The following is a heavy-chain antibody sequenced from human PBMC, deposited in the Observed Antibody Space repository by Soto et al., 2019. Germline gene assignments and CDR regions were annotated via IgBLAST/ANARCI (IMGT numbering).Heavy chain of an antibody. J-gene: IGHJ3*01. V-gene: IGHV6-1*01. CDR3: ARGNALDV. D-gene: IGHD3-10*01. CDR1: GDSVSSDITS. Sequence: QGQLQQSGPGLVKPSQTLSLTCAISGDSVSSDITSWNWIRQSPSRGLEWLGRTYYRSKWFHDYAVSVKSRITINPDTSKNQLSLELSSMTPEDTAVYYCARGNALDVWGQGTVVTVSS. CDR2: TYYRSKWFH.